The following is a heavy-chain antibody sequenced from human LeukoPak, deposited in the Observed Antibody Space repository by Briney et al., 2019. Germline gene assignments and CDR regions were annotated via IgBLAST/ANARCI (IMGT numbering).Heavy chain of an antibody. D-gene: IGHD6-13*01. CDR2: INPSGGST. Sequence: ASVKVSCKASGYTFTSYYIHWVRQAPGQGLEWMGIINPSGGSTSYAQKFQGRVTMTRDMSTSTVYMELSSLRSEDTAVYYCARDPQLVHYYYYYYMDVWGKGTTVTVSS. CDR3: ARDPQLVHYYYYYYMDV. CDR1: GYTFTSYY. J-gene: IGHJ6*03. V-gene: IGHV1-46*01.